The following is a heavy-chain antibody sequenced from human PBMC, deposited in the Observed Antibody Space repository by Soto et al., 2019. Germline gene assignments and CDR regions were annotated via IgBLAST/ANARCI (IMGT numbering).Heavy chain of an antibody. Sequence: GGSLRLSCAASGFTFSSYGMHWVRQAPGKGLEWGSIIWCNGSNKDYADSVRGRFTISSDTSAKSLYLQMDSLRAEDTAIYYCAKDAVSGDGIWLLDSWGQGTVVTAPQ. D-gene: IGHD3-3*01. CDR1: GFTFSSYG. V-gene: IGHV3-33*03. CDR2: IWCNGSNK. J-gene: IGHJ5*02. CDR3: AKDAVSGDGIWLLDS.